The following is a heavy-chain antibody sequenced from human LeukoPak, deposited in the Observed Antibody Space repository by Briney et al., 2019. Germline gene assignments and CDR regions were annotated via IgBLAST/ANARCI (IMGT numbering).Heavy chain of an antibody. CDR3: AKLPCGSSTSCYTGLVFDY. V-gene: IGHV3-30*18. D-gene: IGHD2-2*02. Sequence: GGSLRLSCAASGFTFSSYGMHWVRQAPGKGLEWVAVISYDGSNKYYADSVKGRFTISRDNSKNTLYLQMNSLRAEDTAVYYCAKLPCGSSTSCYTGLVFDYWGQGTLVTVSS. J-gene: IGHJ4*02. CDR1: GFTFSSYG. CDR2: ISYDGSNK.